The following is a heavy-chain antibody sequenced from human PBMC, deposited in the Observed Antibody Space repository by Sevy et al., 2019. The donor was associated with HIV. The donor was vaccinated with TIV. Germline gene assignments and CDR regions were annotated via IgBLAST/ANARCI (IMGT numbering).Heavy chain of an antibody. D-gene: IGHD2-2*01. CDR1: GFTFDGHA. CDR3: VRDVCSRGPGALDI. CDR2: ISWNSGSI. Sequence: GGSLRLSCVGSGFTFDGHAMHWVRLVPGKGLEWVSGISWNSGSIRYVDSVKGRFTISRDNAKNSLYLQMSSLKAEDTALYHCVRDVCSRGPGALDIWGQGIMVTVSS. J-gene: IGHJ3*02. V-gene: IGHV3-9*01.